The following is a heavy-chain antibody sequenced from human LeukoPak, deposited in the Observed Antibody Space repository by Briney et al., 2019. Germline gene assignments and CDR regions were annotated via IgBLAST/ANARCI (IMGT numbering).Heavy chain of an antibody. Sequence: PGGSLRLSCAASGLIFSKYWMTWVRQAPGKGLEWVASIKPDGSEKYYLDSVKGRFTISGDNAKNSLYLQMNSLRAEDTAVYYCARDQTTKYFDYWGQGTLVTVSS. CDR1: GLIFSKYW. CDR2: IKPDGSEK. D-gene: IGHD1-14*01. CDR3: ARDQTTKYFDY. J-gene: IGHJ4*02. V-gene: IGHV3-7*01.